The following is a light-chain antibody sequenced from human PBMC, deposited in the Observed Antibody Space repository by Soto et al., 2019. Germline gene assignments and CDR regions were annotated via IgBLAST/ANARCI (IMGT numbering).Light chain of an antibody. CDR1: QSVLSSSNNKNC. CDR2: WAS. CDR3: QHYYSIPWT. J-gene: IGKJ1*01. Sequence: DIVMTQSPDSLAVSLGERATINCKSSQSVLSSSNNKNCLAWYQQKSGQPPKLLIYWASTRESGVPDRFSGSGSGTDFTLTNSSLQAEDVAAYYCQHYYSIPWTFGQGTRVEIK. V-gene: IGKV4-1*01.